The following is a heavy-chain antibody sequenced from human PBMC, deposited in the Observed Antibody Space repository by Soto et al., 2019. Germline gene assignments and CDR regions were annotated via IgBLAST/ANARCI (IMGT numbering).Heavy chain of an antibody. V-gene: IGHV4-59*08. CDR3: ARQGFGPLHGLVDV. CDR2: VHHSWGS. D-gene: IGHD3-10*01. Sequence: QVQLQESGPGLVKPSETLSLSCTVSGGSISSYYWSWFRQSPGKRMEWIGYVHHSWGSSYNPSLHSRFAISHDTSKSQFSLKVTSVTATDTAVYYCARQGFGPLHGLVDVWGQGTTVTVSS. CDR1: GGSISSYY. J-gene: IGHJ6*02.